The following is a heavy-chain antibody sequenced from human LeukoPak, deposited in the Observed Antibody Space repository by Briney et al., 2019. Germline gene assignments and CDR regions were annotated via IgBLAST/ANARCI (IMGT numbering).Heavy chain of an antibody. D-gene: IGHD1-26*01. V-gene: IGHV3-48*01. CDR2: ISSSSSTI. Sequence: GSLRLSCAASGFTFSSYSVNWVRQAPGKGLEWVSYISSSSSTIYYADSVKGRFTISRDNAKNSLYLQMNSLRAEDTAVYYCARDVLGRSYMDVWGKGTTVTVSS. J-gene: IGHJ6*03. CDR1: GFTFSSYS. CDR3: ARDVLGRSYMDV.